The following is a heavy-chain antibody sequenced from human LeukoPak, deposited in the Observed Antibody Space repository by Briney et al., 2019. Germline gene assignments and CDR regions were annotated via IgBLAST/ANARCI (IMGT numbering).Heavy chain of an antibody. Sequence: GGSLRLSCAASGFTFSDNYMTWVRQAPGKGLEWLSYISGNGGVIQYADSVKGRFTISRDNTKNLLYLQMDSLRVEDTAIYYCARDPRTVRIWGQGTLVTVSS. V-gene: IGHV3-11*04. J-gene: IGHJ4*02. D-gene: IGHD1-1*01. CDR3: ARDPRTVRI. CDR2: ISGNGGVI. CDR1: GFTFSDNY.